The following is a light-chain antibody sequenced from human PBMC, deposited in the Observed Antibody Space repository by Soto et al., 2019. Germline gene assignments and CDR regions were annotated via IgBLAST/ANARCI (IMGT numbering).Light chain of an antibody. CDR3: AQIYTAQWT. Sequence: DLHVTQSPFSLPASLGDRVTITCRASENIKNYLIWYQQKPGKAPKLLIYGASTLKTGVPSRFSGSGSGTDFTFTIGGLQPDDFATYYCAQIYTAQWTFGQGTRVDLK. V-gene: IGKV1-39*01. CDR1: ENIKNY. CDR2: GAS. J-gene: IGKJ1*01.